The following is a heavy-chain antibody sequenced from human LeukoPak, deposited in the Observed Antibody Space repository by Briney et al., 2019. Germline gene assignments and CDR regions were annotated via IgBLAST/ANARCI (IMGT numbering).Heavy chain of an antibody. CDR2: ISGNSGRT. V-gene: IGHV3-23*01. J-gene: IGHJ6*02. CDR3: ARGDCSTECYLRLDV. D-gene: IGHD3-16*01. Sequence: GGSLRLSCATSGFTFTRYAMTWVRQAPGKGLEGVSGISGNSGRTFYGDSVKGRFTLSRDNSRNTLYLQMNRLRSEDGAVYFCARGDCSTECYLRLDVWGQRTTVSVSS. CDR1: GFTFTRYA.